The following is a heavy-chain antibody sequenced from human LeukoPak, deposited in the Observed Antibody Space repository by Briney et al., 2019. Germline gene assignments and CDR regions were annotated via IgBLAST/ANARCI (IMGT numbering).Heavy chain of an antibody. V-gene: IGHV1-18*01. CDR2: ISPSNGVK. CDR1: GYTFSNFP. Sequence: ASVTVSCKASGYTFSNFPLTWVRQAPGQGLEWVGWISPSNGVKTYAQQFQGGVTLTTDTSTSTVYLDLRSLRSDDTALYYCTRGGYSYGSLRHWGQGTLVNVSS. D-gene: IGHD5-18*01. CDR3: TRGGYSYGSLRH. J-gene: IGHJ4*02.